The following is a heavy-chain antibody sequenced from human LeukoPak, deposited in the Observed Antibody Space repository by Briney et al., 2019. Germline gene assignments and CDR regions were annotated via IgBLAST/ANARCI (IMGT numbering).Heavy chain of an antibody. D-gene: IGHD2-15*01. J-gene: IGHJ4*02. CDR3: ARDWGYDYFDY. Sequence: PGGSLRLSCAASGFTFSSYGMHWVRQAPGKGLEWVAVISYDGSNKYYADSVKGRFTISRDNSKNTLYLQMNSLRAEDTAVYYCARDWGYDYFDYWGQGTLVTVSS. CDR2: ISYDGSNK. CDR1: GFTFSSYG. V-gene: IGHV3-30*19.